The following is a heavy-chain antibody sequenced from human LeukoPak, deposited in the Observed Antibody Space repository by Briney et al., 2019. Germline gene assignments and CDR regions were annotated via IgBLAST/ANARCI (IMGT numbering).Heavy chain of an antibody. D-gene: IGHD5-18*01. J-gene: IGHJ4*02. CDR2: RSAYNGNT. CDR3: ARLPYVDTAMGTFDY. Sequence: ASVKVSCKASGYTFTNYGITWVRQAPGQGLEWMGWRSAYNGNTKYAQTLQGRVTMTTDTSTSTAYMELRSLRSDDTAVYYCARLPYVDTAMGTFDYWGQGTLVTVSS. CDR1: GYTFTNYG. V-gene: IGHV1-18*01.